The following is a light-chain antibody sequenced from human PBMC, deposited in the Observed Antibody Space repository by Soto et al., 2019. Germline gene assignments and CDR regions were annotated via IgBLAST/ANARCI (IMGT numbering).Light chain of an antibody. CDR3: QQCGDAVFT. Sequence: IVLTQSPDTLSLSPGERATISCRASQRFRSSYLNWYHQKPGQAPRLHIFGASSRATGPPDRISGSGYGKDYTLTINRREPEYFGVYYCQQCGDAVFTFGPGTTVKIQ. CDR1: QRFRSSY. J-gene: IGKJ3*01. V-gene: IGKV3-20*01. CDR2: GAS.